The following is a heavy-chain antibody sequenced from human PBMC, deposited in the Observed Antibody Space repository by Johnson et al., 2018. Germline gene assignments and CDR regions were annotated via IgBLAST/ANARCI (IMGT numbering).Heavy chain of an antibody. J-gene: IGHJ3*02. V-gene: IGHV3-13*01. CDR3: VRDLEGALHI. Sequence: VQLVQSGGGLVQPGGSLRLSCAASGFTFSIYDIHWVRQATGKGLEWVSVIGAAGDTYYPGSVKGRFTISRENAKNSVYLQMNSLGPGDTAMYYCVRDLEGALHIWGQGTMVTVSS. CDR1: GFTFSIYD. D-gene: IGHD5-24*01. CDR2: IGAAGDT.